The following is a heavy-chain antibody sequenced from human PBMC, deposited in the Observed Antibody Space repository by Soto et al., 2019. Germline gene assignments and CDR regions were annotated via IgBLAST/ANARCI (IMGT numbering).Heavy chain of an antibody. J-gene: IGHJ4*02. CDR3: AHNNYYGSGSVY. D-gene: IGHD3-10*01. V-gene: IGHV2-5*02. Sequence: QITLKESGPTLVKPTQTLTLTCAFSGFSLNTRGVGVGWVRQPPGKALEWLALIYWDNDKRYSPSLKSRLAITKDTPEYHVVLLMTDMDPVDTATYYCAHNNYYGSGSVYWGQGTLVTVSS. CDR1: GFSLNTRGVG. CDR2: IYWDNDK.